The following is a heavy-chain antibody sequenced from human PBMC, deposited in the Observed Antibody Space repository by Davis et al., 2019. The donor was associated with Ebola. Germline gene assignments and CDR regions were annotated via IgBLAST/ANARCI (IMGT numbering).Heavy chain of an antibody. J-gene: IGHJ4*02. V-gene: IGHV3-30*03. CDR2: ISYDGSNK. CDR1: GFTFSSYG. Sequence: GESLKISCAASGFTFSSYGMHWVRQAPGKGLEWVAVISYDGSNKYYADSVKGRFTISRDNSKNTLYLQMNSLRAEDTAVYYCARDGAPDYDILTGYSDYWGQGTLVTVSS. D-gene: IGHD3-9*01. CDR3: ARDGAPDYDILTGYSDY.